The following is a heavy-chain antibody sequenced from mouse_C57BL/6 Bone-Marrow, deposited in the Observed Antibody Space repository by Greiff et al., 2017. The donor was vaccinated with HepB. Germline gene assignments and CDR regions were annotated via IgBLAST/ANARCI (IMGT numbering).Heavy chain of an antibody. CDR2: IYPGDGDT. CDR3: ARLGTGTAWFAY. D-gene: IGHD4-1*01. CDR1: GYAFSSSW. V-gene: IGHV1-82*01. Sequence: QVQLKQSGPELVKPGASVKISCKASGYAFSSSWMNWVKQRPGKGLEWIGRIYPGDGDTNYNGKFKGKATLTADKSSSTAYMQLSSLTSEDSAVYFCARLGTGTAWFAYWGQGTLVTVSA. J-gene: IGHJ3*01.